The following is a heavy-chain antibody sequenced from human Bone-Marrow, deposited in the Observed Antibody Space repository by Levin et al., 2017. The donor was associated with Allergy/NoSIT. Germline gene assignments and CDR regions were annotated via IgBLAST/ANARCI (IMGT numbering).Heavy chain of an antibody. CDR2: IVGTGSAT. D-gene: IGHD1-1*01. CDR1: GFTSGYFA. J-gene: IGHJ1*01. CDR3: AKMEQQLVQGTFQE. V-gene: IGHV3-23*01. Sequence: GGSLRLSCAASGFTSGYFAMSWVRQTPGKGLEWVSSIVGTGSATYYAESVRGRFTISRDESKNTLYLHMNHLSADDTALYYCAKMEQQLVQGTFQEWGQGTLVTVSS.